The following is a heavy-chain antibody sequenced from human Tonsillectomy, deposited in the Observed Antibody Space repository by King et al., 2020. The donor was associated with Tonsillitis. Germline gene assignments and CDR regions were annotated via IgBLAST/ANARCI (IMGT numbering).Heavy chain of an antibody. V-gene: IGHV4-59*01. D-gene: IGHD3-22*01. CDR2: IYYSGST. CDR3: ARDSQIAEYYYDSSGYYYYYGMDV. CDR1: GGAISSYE. Sequence: QLKESGPGLVKTSETLSLTCTVAGGAISSYERSWKWQPGGKGLEWIGYIYYSGSTNYNPSLKSRVTISVDTSKNQFSLKLSSVTAADTAVYYCARDSQIAEYYYDSSGYYYYYGMDVWGQGTTVTVSS. J-gene: IGHJ6*02.